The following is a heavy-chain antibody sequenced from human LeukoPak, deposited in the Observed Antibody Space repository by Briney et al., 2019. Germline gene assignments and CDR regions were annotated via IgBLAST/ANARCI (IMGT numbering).Heavy chain of an antibody. CDR3: ARAVTTALDY. CDR1: GFTFTSHW. D-gene: IGHD4-17*01. CDR2: ISKDGSDS. Sequence: GGSLRLSCAASGFTFTSHWMHWVRQVPGKGLVWVSRISKDGSDSFYADSVKGRFTISRDNARNTVELQMNSLRPEDTAVYYCARAVTTALDYWGQGTLVTVSS. J-gene: IGHJ4*02. V-gene: IGHV3-74*01.